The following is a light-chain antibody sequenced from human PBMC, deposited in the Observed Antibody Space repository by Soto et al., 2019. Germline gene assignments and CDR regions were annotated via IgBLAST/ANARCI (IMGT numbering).Light chain of an antibody. J-gene: IGLJ3*02. CDR2: ETS. CDR1: TDDGGYNY. Sequence: QSVLTQPASVSGSPGQSITISCTVTTDDGGYNYVSWYQQHPGKAPKLMIYETSNRPSGVSNRVSGSKSGNTASLTISGLQPEDEADYYCCSYTSISTWVFGGGTKVTVL. CDR3: CSYTSISTWV. V-gene: IGLV2-14*01.